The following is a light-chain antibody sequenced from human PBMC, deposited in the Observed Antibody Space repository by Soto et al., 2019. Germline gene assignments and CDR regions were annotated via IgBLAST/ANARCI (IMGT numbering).Light chain of an antibody. CDR3: QQYASSPLT. J-gene: IGKJ1*01. V-gene: IGKV3-20*01. Sequence: EIVLTHSPGTLSLSPGERATLSCRASQIVNNNYLAWYQQKPGQAPRLVIYGASSRATGIPDRFSASGSGTDFTLTISRLEPEDFAVYYCQQYASSPLTFGQGTKVEI. CDR2: GAS. CDR1: QIVNNNY.